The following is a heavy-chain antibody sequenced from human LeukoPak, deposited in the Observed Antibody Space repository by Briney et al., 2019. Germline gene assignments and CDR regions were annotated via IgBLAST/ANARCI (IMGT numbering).Heavy chain of an antibody. Sequence: GGSLRLSCAASGFTFSGSAMHWVRQASGKGLEWVGRIRSKANSYATAYAASVKGRFTISRDDSKNTAYLQMNSLKTEDTAVYYCTSPVLEPRGNWFDPWGQGTLVTVSS. CDR3: TSPVLEPRGNWFDP. J-gene: IGHJ5*02. CDR1: GFTFSGSA. D-gene: IGHD1-14*01. V-gene: IGHV3-73*01. CDR2: IRSKANSYAT.